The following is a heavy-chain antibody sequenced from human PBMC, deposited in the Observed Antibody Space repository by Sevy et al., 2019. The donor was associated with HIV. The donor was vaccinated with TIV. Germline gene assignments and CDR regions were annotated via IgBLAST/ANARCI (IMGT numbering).Heavy chain of an antibody. J-gene: IGHJ4*02. CDR2: INQDGSDK. V-gene: IGHV3-7*01. D-gene: IGHD1-1*01. CDR1: GFTFSRNW. CDR3: ARDNFGTFDY. Sequence: GGSLRLSCAASGFTFSRNWMNWVRQAPGKGLEWLANINQDGSDKSYVDSVKGRFTISGDNAENSLYLQMNSLRAEDTAVYYCARDNFGTFDYWGQGTLVTVSS.